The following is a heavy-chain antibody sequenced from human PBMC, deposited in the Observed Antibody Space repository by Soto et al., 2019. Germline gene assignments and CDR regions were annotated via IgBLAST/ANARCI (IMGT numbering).Heavy chain of an antibody. Sequence: SETLSLTCSVSGVSIVYYYWNWIRQPPGKGLEWIGHIYYTGIDSYNPSLNSRVTISVDTSKNQISLTLGSVTAADTAVYYWASLPASQYYHGVDGWGQGTTVP. V-gene: IGHV4-59*01. CDR2: IYYTGID. CDR3: ASLPASQYYHGVDG. J-gene: IGHJ6*02. D-gene: IGHD2-2*01. CDR1: GVSIVYYY.